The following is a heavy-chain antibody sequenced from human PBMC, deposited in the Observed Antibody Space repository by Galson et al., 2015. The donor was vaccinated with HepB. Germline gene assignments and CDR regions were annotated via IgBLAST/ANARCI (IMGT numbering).Heavy chain of an antibody. D-gene: IGHD3-22*01. CDR3: ARWGQGDYYDSSGYIFFPAYWYFDL. Sequence: SLRLSCAASGFTFSDYYMSWIRQAPGKGLEWVSYISRSGSTIYYADSVKGRFTISRDNAKNSLYLQMSSLRAEDTAVYYCARWGQGDYYDSSGYIFFPAYWYFDLWGRGTLVTVSS. CDR1: GFTFSDYY. J-gene: IGHJ2*01. V-gene: IGHV3-11*01. CDR2: ISRSGSTI.